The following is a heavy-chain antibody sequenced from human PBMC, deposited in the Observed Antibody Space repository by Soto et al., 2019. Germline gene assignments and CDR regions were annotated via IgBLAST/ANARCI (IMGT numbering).Heavy chain of an antibody. CDR2: IYWDDDK. Sequence: QITLKESGPTLVKPTQTLTLTCTFSGFSLSTSGVGVGWIRQPPGKALEWLALIYWDDDKRYSPSLKSRLTITNDTAKHQVVLTITNIDPVDTATYYCAHRQGGSYSWDYYYGMDVWGQGTTVTVSS. J-gene: IGHJ6*02. CDR1: GFSLSTSGVG. V-gene: IGHV2-5*02. D-gene: IGHD1-26*01. CDR3: AHRQGGSYSWDYYYGMDV.